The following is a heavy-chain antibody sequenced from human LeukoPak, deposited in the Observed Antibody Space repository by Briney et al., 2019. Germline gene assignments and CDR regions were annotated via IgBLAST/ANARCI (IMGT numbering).Heavy chain of an antibody. Sequence: GASVKVSCKVSGYTLTELSTHWVRQAPGKGLEWMGGFDPEDGETIYAQKFQGRVTMTEDTSTDTAYMELSSLRSEDTAVYYCATSSGWYTWFDPWGQGTLVTVSS. D-gene: IGHD6-19*01. CDR1: GYTLTELS. J-gene: IGHJ5*02. CDR2: FDPEDGET. CDR3: ATSSGWYTWFDP. V-gene: IGHV1-24*01.